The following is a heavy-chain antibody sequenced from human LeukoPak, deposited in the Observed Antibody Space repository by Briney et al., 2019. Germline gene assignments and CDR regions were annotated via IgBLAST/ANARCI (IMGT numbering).Heavy chain of an antibody. CDR2: ISRSSDYT. CDR1: GFTFSSYS. J-gene: IGHJ2*01. Sequence: GGSLRLSCAASGFTFSSYSMNWVRQAPGKGLEWVSSISRSSDYTYYADSVKGRFTISRDNAKNSLYLQMNSLRAEDTAVYYCAVAGLSYWYFDLWGRGTLVTFSS. V-gene: IGHV3-21*01. CDR3: AVAGLSYWYFDL. D-gene: IGHD6-19*01.